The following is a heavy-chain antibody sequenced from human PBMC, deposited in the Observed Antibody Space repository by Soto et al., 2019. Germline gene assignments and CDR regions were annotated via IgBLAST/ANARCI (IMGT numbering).Heavy chain of an antibody. CDR2: INAGNGNT. J-gene: IGHJ2*01. CDR1: GYTFTSYA. D-gene: IGHD6-19*01. V-gene: IGHV1-3*01. CDR3: ARAIAVAAYWYFDL. Sequence: QVQLVQSGAEVKKPGASVKVSCKASGYTFTSYAMHWVRQAPGQRLEWMGWINAGNGNTKYSQKFQGVVTITRDTSASTAYMELSSLRSEDTAVYYCARAIAVAAYWYFDLWGRGTLVAVSS.